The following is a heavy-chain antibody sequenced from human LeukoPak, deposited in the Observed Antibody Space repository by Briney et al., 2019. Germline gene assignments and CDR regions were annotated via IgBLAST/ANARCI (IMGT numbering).Heavy chain of an antibody. Sequence: SETLSLTSTVSGGSISSFYWSWIRQPAGEGLEWIGRIYNSGSPHYNPSLRSRVTMPVDTSKNQFSLMLSSVTAADTAVYYCARSSGTGFEYWGQGTLVTVSS. J-gene: IGHJ4*02. CDR1: GGSISSFY. CDR3: ARSSGTGFEY. D-gene: IGHD3-10*01. CDR2: IYNSGSP. V-gene: IGHV4-4*07.